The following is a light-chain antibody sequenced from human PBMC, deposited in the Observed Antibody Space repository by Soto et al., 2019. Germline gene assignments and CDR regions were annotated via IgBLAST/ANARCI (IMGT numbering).Light chain of an antibody. Sequence: EIVLTQSPGTLSLSPGERATLSCRASQSVSSNYLAWYQQKPGQAPRLLIYGASSSATGIPGRFSGSGSGTDFTLTISRLEPEDLAVYYCQHYGSSPTFGPGSKVDIK. CDR2: GAS. V-gene: IGKV3-20*01. CDR3: QHYGSSPT. J-gene: IGKJ3*01. CDR1: QSVSSNY.